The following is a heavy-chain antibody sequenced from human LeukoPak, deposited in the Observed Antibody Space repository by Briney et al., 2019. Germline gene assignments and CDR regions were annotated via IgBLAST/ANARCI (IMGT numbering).Heavy chain of an antibody. D-gene: IGHD3-22*01. CDR2: ISGPSI. CDR3: ARGGNIGYNYNAFDI. CDR1: GFTLSAYE. V-gene: IGHV3-48*03. J-gene: IGHJ3*02. Sequence: PGGSLRLSCAASGFTLSAYEMNWVRQAPGKGLEWISYISGPSIQYADSVKGRFTISRVNAKNSLYLQMNSLRAEDTAVYYCARGGNIGYNYNAFDIWGLGTMVTVSS.